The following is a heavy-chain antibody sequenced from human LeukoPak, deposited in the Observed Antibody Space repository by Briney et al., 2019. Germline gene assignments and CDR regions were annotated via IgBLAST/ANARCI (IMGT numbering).Heavy chain of an antibody. CDR1: GGSISSSSYY. J-gene: IGHJ4*02. V-gene: IGHV4-39*01. Sequence: PSETLSLACTVSGGSISSSSYYWGWIRQPPGKGLEWIGSIYYSGSTYYNPSLKSRVTISVDTSKNQFSLKLSSVTAADTAVYYCARLGGSGNLDYWGQGTLVTVSS. CDR3: ARLGGSGNLDY. D-gene: IGHD3-10*01. CDR2: IYYSGST.